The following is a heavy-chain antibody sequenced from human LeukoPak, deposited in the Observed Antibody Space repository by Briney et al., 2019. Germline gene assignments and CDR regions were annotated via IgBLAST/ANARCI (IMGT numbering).Heavy chain of an antibody. CDR2: ISYDGSNK. V-gene: IGHV3-30-3*01. Sequence: GGSLRLSCAASGFTFSSYAMRWVRQAPGKGLEWVAVISYDGSNKYYADSVKGRFTISRDNSKNTLYLQMNSLRAEDTAVYYCARRDDTAMAGYYYYGMDVWGQGTTVTVSS. CDR1: GFTFSSYA. CDR3: ARRDDTAMAGYYYYGMDV. J-gene: IGHJ6*02. D-gene: IGHD5-18*01.